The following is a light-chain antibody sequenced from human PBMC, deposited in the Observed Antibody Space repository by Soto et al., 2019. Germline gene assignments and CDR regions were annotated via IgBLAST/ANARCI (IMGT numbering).Light chain of an antibody. CDR1: SSDVGGYNF. J-gene: IGLJ1*01. CDR2: EVT. CDR3: SSYAATTNDV. Sequence: QSALTQPPSASGSPGQSVTISCTGTSSDVGGYNFFSSYRQYPGKAPQVIIYEVTKRPSGVPDRFSGSKSGNTASLIVSGLQAEDEADYYGSSYAATTNDVFGSRSKGTVL. V-gene: IGLV2-8*01.